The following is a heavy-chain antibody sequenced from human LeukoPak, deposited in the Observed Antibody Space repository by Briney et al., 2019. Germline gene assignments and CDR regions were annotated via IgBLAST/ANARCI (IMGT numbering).Heavy chain of an antibody. V-gene: IGHV4-38-2*01. D-gene: IGHD1-26*01. CDR1: GYSISSGYY. J-gene: IGHJ4*02. Sequence: PSETLSLTCAVSGYSISSGYYWGWIRQPPGKVLEWIGSIYHSGSTYYNPSLKSRVTISVDTSKNQFSLKLSSVTAADTAVYYCANGELLPSFDYWGQGTLVTVSS. CDR3: ANGELLPSFDY. CDR2: IYHSGST.